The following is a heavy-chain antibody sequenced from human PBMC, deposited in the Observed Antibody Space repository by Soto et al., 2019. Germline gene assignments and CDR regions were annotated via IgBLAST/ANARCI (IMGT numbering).Heavy chain of an antibody. J-gene: IGHJ6*03. CDR3: APLPETTVTPIDYYYYYYMDV. V-gene: IGHV4-39*01. CDR2: IYYSGST. CDR1: GGSISSSSYY. D-gene: IGHD4-4*01. Sequence: SETLSLTCTVSGGSISSSSYYWGWIRQPPGKGLEWIGSIYYSGSTYYNPSLKSRVTISVDTSKNQFSLKLSSVTAADTAVYYCAPLPETTVTPIDYYYYYYMDVWGKGTTVTVSS.